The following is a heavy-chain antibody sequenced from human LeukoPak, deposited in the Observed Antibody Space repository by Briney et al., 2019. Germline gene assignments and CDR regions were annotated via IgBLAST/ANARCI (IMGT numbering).Heavy chain of an antibody. D-gene: IGHD2-15*01. CDR3: EKDPPYCSGGSCYYFDY. V-gene: IGHV3-23*01. Sequence: GGSLRLSCAASGFTFSSYAMSWVRQAPGKGLEWVSAISGSGGSTYYADSVKGRFTISRDNSKNTLYLQMNSLRAEDTAVYYCEKDPPYCSGGSCYYFDYWGQGTLVTVSS. J-gene: IGHJ4*02. CDR1: GFTFSSYA. CDR2: ISGSGGST.